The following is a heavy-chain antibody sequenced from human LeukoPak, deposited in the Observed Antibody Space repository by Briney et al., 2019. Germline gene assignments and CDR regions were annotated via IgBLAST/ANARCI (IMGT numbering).Heavy chain of an antibody. CDR3: ARRLLTRDRYCSGGSCEYNWFDP. D-gene: IGHD2-15*01. CDR1: GGSFSGYY. J-gene: IGHJ5*02. Sequence: PSETLSLTCAVYGGSFSGYYWSWIRQPPGKGLEWIGEINHSGSTNYNPSLKSRVTISVDTSKNQFSLKLSSVTAADTAVYYCARRLLTRDRYCSGGSCEYNWFDPWGQGTLVTVSS. V-gene: IGHV4-34*01. CDR2: INHSGST.